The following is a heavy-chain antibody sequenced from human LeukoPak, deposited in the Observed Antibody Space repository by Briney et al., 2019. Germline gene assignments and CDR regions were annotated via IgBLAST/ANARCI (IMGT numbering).Heavy chain of an antibody. J-gene: IGHJ4*02. Sequence: ASVKVSCKASGCTFTSYYMHWVRQAPGQGLEWMGIINPSGGSTSYAQKFQGRVTMTRDMSTSTVYMELSSLRSEDTAVYYCARWEVVSPFDYWGQGTLVTVSS. D-gene: IGHD4-23*01. CDR3: ARWEVVSPFDY. CDR1: GCTFTSYY. CDR2: INPSGGST. V-gene: IGHV1-46*01.